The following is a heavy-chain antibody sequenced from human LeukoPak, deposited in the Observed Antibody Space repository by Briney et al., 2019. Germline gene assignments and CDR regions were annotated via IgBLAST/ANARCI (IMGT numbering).Heavy chain of an antibody. V-gene: IGHV4-39*01. CDR2: IYYSGNT. Sequence: SETLSLTCTVSGVSISSSNSYWGWIRQPPGKGLEWIGSIYYSGNTYYNASLKSQVSISIDTSKNQFSLRLSSVTAADTAVYYCARSSGSLFDYWGQGTLVTVSS. CDR1: GVSISSSNSY. CDR3: ARSSGSLFDY. D-gene: IGHD1-26*01. J-gene: IGHJ4*02.